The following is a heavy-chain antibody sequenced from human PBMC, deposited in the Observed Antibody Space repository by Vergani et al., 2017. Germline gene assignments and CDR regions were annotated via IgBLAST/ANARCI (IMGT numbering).Heavy chain of an antibody. CDR3: ARTALGSSDIDY. V-gene: IGHV4-31*03. CDR1: GGSISSGGYY. CDR2: IYYSGST. D-gene: IGHD6-19*01. Sequence: QVQLQQWGPGLVKPSQTLSLTCTVSGGSISSGGYYWSWIRQHPGKGLEWIGYIYYSGSTYYNPSLKSRVTISVDTSKNQFSLKLSSVTAADTAVYYCARTALGSSDIDYWGQGTLVTVSS. J-gene: IGHJ4*02.